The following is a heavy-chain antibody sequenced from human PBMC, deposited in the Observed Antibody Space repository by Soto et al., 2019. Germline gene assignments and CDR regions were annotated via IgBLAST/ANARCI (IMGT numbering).Heavy chain of an antibody. Sequence: PSETLSLTCTVSGGSISSYYWSWIRQPPGKGLEWIGYIYYSGSTNYNPSLKSRVTISVDTSKNQFSLKLSSVAAADTAVYYCARYRAFDIWGQGTIVTVSS. J-gene: IGHJ3*02. CDR1: GGSISSYY. CDR3: ARYRAFDI. CDR2: IYYSGST. V-gene: IGHV4-59*01. D-gene: IGHD3-16*02.